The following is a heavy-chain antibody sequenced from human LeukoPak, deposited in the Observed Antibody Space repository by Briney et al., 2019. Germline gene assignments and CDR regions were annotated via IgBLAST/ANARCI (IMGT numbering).Heavy chain of an antibody. CDR1: GYTFTGYY. J-gene: IGHJ4*02. D-gene: IGHD6-13*01. CDR2: INPNSGGT. CDR3: ARVRQQLVDFDY. Sequence: ASVNVSCKASGYTFTGYYMHWVRQAPGQGGEWMGWINPNSGGTNYAQKFQGRVTMTRDTSISTAYMELGRLRSDDTAVYYCARVRQQLVDFDYWGQGTLVTVSS. V-gene: IGHV1-2*02.